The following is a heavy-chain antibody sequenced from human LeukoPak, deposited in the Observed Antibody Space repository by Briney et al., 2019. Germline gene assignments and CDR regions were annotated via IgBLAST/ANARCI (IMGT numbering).Heavy chain of an antibody. CDR3: ARVPHYDFWSGYYGSDAFDI. J-gene: IGHJ3*02. D-gene: IGHD3-3*01. V-gene: IGHV4-59*01. CDR2: IYYSGNT. CDR1: GGSISGYY. Sequence: SETLSLTCTVSGGSISGYYWNWIRQPPGKGLEWIGYIYYSGNTNYNPSLKSRVTISLDTSKNQFSLKLSSVTAADTAVYYCARVPHYDFWSGYYGSDAFDIWGQGTMVTVSS.